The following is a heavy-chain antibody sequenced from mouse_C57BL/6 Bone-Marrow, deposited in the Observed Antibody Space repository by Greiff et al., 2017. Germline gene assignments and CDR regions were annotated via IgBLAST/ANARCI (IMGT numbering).Heavy chain of an antibody. CDR2: INPSTGGT. CDR3: ARGRTVVAYYYAMDY. CDR1: GYSFTGYY. J-gene: IGHJ4*01. Sequence: VQLKQSGPELVKPGASVKISCKASGYSFTGYYMNWVKQSPEKSLEWIGEINPSTGGTTSNQKFKAKATLTVDKSSSTAYRQLKSLTSEDSAVYYWARGRTVVAYYYAMDYWGQGTSVTVSS. V-gene: IGHV1-42*01. D-gene: IGHD1-1*01.